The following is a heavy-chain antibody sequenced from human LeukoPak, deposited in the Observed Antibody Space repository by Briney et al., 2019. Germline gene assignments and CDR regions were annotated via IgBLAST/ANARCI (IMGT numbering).Heavy chain of an antibody. CDR2: MHTSGIT. CDR1: GGSISSYY. V-gene: IGHV4-4*07. Sequence: SETLSLTCTVSGGSISSYYWSWIRQPAGKGLEWIGRMHTSGITNYNPSLKSRVTMSGDTSKNQFSLKLRSVTAGDTAVYYCAKVDSSLSEAFDIWGQGTMVTVSS. CDR3: AKVDSSLSEAFDI. J-gene: IGHJ3*02. D-gene: IGHD6-6*01.